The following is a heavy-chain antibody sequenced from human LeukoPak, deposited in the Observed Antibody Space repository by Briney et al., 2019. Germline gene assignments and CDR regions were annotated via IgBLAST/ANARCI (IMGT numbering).Heavy chain of an antibody. CDR3: AKDISDYYASGSYGD. J-gene: IGHJ4*02. Sequence: GGSLRLSCAASGFTFDDHAMHWVRQAPGKGLEWVSGISWNSTSIVYADSVKGRFTISRDNAKNSLYLQMNSLRAEDTALYYCAKDISDYYASGSYGDWGQGTLVTVSS. D-gene: IGHD3-10*01. CDR2: ISWNSTSI. CDR1: GFTFDDHA. V-gene: IGHV3-9*01.